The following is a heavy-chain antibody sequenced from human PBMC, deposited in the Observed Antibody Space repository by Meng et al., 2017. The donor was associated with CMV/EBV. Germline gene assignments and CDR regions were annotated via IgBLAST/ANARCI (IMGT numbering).Heavy chain of an antibody. Sequence: EVHSVELGAVLARPGGSLRLTCGDSALPFSNYAMSWVRQAPGTRLEWVAAIRGGGGSSYYADSVKSRFTISRDNTNNILYLQMNSLKVEDTAVYYCAKADQDIVLMCFDYWGQGTLVTVSS. V-gene: IGHV3-23*04. CDR2: IRGGGGSS. CDR1: ALPFSNYA. D-gene: IGHD2-8*01. J-gene: IGHJ4*02. CDR3: AKADQDIVLMCFDY.